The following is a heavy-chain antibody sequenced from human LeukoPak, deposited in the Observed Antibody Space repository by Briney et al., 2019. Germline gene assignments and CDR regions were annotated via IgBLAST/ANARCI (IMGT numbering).Heavy chain of an antibody. CDR1: GFTFSSYA. CDR2: ISGSGGST. Sequence: GGSLRLSCAASGFTFSSYAMSWVRQAPGKGLEWVSAISGSGGSTYYADSVKGRFTISRDNSKNTLYLQMNSLKTEDTAVYYCTTLTPPDYDFWSGYYTDYWGQGTLVTVSS. V-gene: IGHV3-23*01. J-gene: IGHJ4*02. D-gene: IGHD3-3*01. CDR3: TTLTPPDYDFWSGYYTDY.